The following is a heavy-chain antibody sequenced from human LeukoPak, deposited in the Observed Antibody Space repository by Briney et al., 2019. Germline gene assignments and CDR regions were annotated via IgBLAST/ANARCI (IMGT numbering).Heavy chain of an antibody. CDR2: ISYDGSNK. V-gene: IGHV3-30-3*01. CDR1: GFTFSSYA. CDR3: ASGRQPLLLHYHYYGMDV. J-gene: IGHJ6*02. Sequence: GGTLRLSCAASGFTFSSYAMHWVRQAPGKGLEWVAVISYDGSNKYYADSVKGRFTISRDNSKNTLYLQMNSLRAEDTAVYYCASGRQPLLLHYHYYGMDVWGQGTTVTVSS. D-gene: IGHD2-21*02.